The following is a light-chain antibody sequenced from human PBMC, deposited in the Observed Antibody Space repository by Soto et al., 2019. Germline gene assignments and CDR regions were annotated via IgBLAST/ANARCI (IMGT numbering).Light chain of an antibody. Sequence: DIGMTQSPAILSASPGERVTLSCRASRSIDTYLAWFQHKPGQAPKLLIFGASTRAAGVPPRFSGGGSGTEFTLTISSLRSEDFAIYFCQQYDAWPPGTFGGGTAVEI. V-gene: IGKV3-15*01. CDR2: GAS. CDR3: QQYDAWPPGT. CDR1: RSIDTY. J-gene: IGKJ4*01.